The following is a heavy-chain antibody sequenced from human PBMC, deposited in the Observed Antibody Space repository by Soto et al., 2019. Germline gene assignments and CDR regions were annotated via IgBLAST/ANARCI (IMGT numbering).Heavy chain of an antibody. CDR3: ARATSFSGHHGY. V-gene: IGHV4-31*03. D-gene: IGHD2-8*02. Sequence: QLQLQESGPGLVKPSQTLSLACTVSGGSFSSGGYYWSWIRQLPGKGLEWIGYIYYSGSTYYNPSLKSRFTISLDTSKTQFFLKLSSVTAADTAVYYCARATSFSGHHGYWGQGTLVTVSS. CDR2: IYYSGST. CDR1: GGSFSSGGYY. J-gene: IGHJ4*02.